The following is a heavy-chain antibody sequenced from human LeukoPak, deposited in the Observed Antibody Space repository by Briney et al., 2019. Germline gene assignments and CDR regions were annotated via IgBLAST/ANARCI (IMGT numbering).Heavy chain of an antibody. J-gene: IGHJ4*02. D-gene: IGHD7-27*01. CDR1: GGSISSSSYY. Sequence: SETLSLTCTVSGGSISSSSYYWGWIRQPPGKGLEWIGNIYYSGTTYYNPSLKSRVTISVDTSKNQFSLNLSSVTAADTAVYYCARALNWGWGWFDYWGQGTLVTVSS. CDR2: IYYSGTT. V-gene: IGHV4-39*07. CDR3: ARALNWGWGWFDY.